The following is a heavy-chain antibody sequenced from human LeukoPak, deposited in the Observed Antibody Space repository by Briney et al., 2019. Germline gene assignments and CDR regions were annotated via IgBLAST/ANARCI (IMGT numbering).Heavy chain of an antibody. CDR1: GYTLTESS. Sequence: ASVKVSCKVSGYTLTESSMHWVRQAPGKGFEWMGGLDPEDGATVYTQKFHGRVTMTEDTSTDTAYMELSSLRSDDTAIYYCTTASREWDLPERAAFDFWGRGTTVTVSS. J-gene: IGHJ3*01. D-gene: IGHD1-26*01. CDR3: TTASREWDLPERAAFDF. V-gene: IGHV1-24*01. CDR2: LDPEDGAT.